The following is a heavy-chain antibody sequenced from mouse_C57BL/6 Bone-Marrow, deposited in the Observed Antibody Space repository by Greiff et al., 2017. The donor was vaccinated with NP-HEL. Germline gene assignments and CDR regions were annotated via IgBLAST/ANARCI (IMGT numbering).Heavy chain of an antibody. CDR1: GYTFTSYW. CDR3: ARGPYGSSSSYAMDY. D-gene: IGHD1-1*01. CDR2: IDPSDSET. Sequence: QVQLQQPGAELVRPGSSVKLSCKASGYTFTSYWMHWVKQRPIQGLEWIGNIDPSDSETHYNQKFKDKATLTVDKSSSTAYMQLSSLTSEDSAVYYCARGPYGSSSSYAMDYWGQGTSVTVSS. V-gene: IGHV1-52*01. J-gene: IGHJ4*01.